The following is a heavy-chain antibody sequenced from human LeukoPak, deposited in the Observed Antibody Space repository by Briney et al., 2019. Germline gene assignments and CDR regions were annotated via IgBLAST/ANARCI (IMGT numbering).Heavy chain of an antibody. CDR1: GFTFSGSA. D-gene: IGHD6-13*01. CDR3: ARDYSISPPGKYSSSWYYFDY. CDR2: IRSKANSYAT. J-gene: IGHJ4*02. V-gene: IGHV3-73*01. Sequence: GGSLRLSCAASGFTFSGSAMHWVRQASGKGLEWVGRIRSKANSYATAYAASVKGRFTISRDDSKNTAYLQMNSLRAEDTAVYYCARDYSISPPGKYSSSWYYFDYWGQGTLVTVSS.